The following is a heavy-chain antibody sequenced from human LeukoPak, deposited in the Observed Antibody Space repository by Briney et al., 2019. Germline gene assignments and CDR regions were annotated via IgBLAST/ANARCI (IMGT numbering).Heavy chain of an antibody. V-gene: IGHV3-74*01. CDR1: GFSFSSYW. CDR3: AKPPPDNYHYYYGMDV. Sequence: QPGGSLRLSCAASGFSFSSYWMVWVRQAPGKGLVWVSSINNDGSSTTYADSVKGRFTISRDNSKNTLYLQMNSLRAEDTAVYYCAKPPPDNYHYYYGMDVWGQGTTVTVSS. J-gene: IGHJ6*02. CDR2: INNDGSST.